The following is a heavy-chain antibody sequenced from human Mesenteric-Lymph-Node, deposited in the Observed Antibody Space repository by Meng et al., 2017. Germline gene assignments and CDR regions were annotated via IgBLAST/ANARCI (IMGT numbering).Heavy chain of an antibody. CDR2: INPSGGST. J-gene: IGHJ4*02. CDR1: GYTFTSYY. D-gene: IGHD3-9*01. Sequence: ASVKVSCKASGYTFTSYYMHWVRQAPGQGLEWMGIINPSGGSTSYAQKFQGRVTMTRDTSTSTVYMELSSLRSEDTAVYYCARTTKSNYDILTGYYFGWSSGSTFDYWGQGTLVTVSS. V-gene: IGHV1-46*01. CDR3: ARTTKSNYDILTGYYFGWSSGSTFDY.